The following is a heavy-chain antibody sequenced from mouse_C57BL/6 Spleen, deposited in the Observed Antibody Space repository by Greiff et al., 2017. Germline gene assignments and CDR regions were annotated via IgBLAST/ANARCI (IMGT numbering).Heavy chain of an antibody. D-gene: IGHD1-1*01. CDR1: GYTFTSYW. CDR2: IDPSDSYT. J-gene: IGHJ4*01. CDR3: ARRITAVVATRAMDY. Sequence: QVQLQQPGAELVRPGTSVTLSCKASGYTFTSYWMHWVQQRPGQGLEWIGVIDPSDSYTNYNQKFKGKATLTVDTSSSTAYMQLISLTSEDSAVYYCARRITAVVATRAMDYWGQGTSVTVSS. V-gene: IGHV1-59*01.